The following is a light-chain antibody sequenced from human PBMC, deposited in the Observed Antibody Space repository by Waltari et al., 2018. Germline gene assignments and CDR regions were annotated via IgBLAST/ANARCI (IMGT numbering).Light chain of an antibody. Sequence: AIRMTQSPSSFSASTGDRVTITCRASQGISSYLAWYQQKPGKAPKLLIYAASTLQSGVPSRFSGSGSGTDFTLTISCLQSEDFATYYCQQYYSYPPVFGPGTKVDIK. CDR3: QQYYSYPPV. CDR2: AAS. CDR1: QGISSY. V-gene: IGKV1-8*01. J-gene: IGKJ3*01.